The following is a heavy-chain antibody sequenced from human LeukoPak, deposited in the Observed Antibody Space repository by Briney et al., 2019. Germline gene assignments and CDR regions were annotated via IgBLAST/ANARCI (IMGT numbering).Heavy chain of an antibody. CDR2: MNPNSGNT. J-gene: IGHJ4*02. D-gene: IGHD1-26*01. CDR1: GYTFTSYD. V-gene: IGHV1-8*01. Sequence: ASVKVSCKASGYTFTSYDINWVRRAPGQGLEWMGWMNPNSGNTGYAQKFQGRVTMTRNTSISTAYMELSSLRSEDTAVYYCARAPGIVGATNYWGQGTLVTVSS. CDR3: ARAPGIVGATNY.